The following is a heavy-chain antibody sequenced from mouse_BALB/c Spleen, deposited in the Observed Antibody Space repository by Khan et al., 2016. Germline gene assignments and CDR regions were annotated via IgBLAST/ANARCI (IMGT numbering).Heavy chain of an antibody. CDR3: AGVTTGDYFDY. J-gene: IGHJ2*01. CDR1: GYSIISGYS. V-gene: IGHV3-1*02. CDR2: IHYSGST. D-gene: IGHD2-2*01. Sequence: VQLKESGPDLVKPSQSLSLTCTVTGYSIISGYSWHWIRQFPGNKLEWMAYIHYSGSTNYNPSLKSRISLTRDTSKNRFILKLNSVTTEDTATYYWAGVTTGDYFDYWGQGTTLTVSS.